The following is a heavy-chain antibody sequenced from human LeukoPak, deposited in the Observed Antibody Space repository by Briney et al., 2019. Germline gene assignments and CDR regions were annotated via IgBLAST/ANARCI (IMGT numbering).Heavy chain of an antibody. CDR2: IYYSGST. CDR3: ARGAGAPRGAFEI. J-gene: IGHJ3*02. V-gene: IGHV4-59*01. D-gene: IGHD3-10*01. CDR1: GDSIGSYY. Sequence: SETLSLTCTVSGDSIGSYYWSWIRQPPGKGLEWIGYIYYSGSTNHNPSLKSRVTISVDTSKNQFSLKVNSVTAADTAVYFCARGAGAPRGAFEIWGQGTVVTVSS.